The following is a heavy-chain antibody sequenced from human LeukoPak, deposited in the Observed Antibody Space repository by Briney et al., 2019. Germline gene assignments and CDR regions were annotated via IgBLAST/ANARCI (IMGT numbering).Heavy chain of an antibody. CDR2: ISGDGGST. D-gene: IGHD3-22*01. CDR3: AKAHFQDYCDSSGYSDY. Sequence: GGSLRLSCAASGFTFDDYAMHWVRQAPGKGLEWVSLISGDGGSTYYADSVKGRFTISRDNSKNSLYLQMNSLRTEDTALYYCAKAHFQDYCDSSGYSDYWGQGTLVTVSS. CDR1: GFTFDDYA. J-gene: IGHJ4*02. V-gene: IGHV3-43*02.